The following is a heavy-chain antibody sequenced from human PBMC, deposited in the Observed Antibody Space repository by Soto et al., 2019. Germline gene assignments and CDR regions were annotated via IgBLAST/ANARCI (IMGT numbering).Heavy chain of an antibody. J-gene: IGHJ4*02. D-gene: IGHD6-6*01. Sequence: ASVKVSCKGSGYSFTNYWIGWVRQMPGKGLEWMGIIYPGDSDTRYSPSFQGQVTISADKSINTAYLQWSSLKASDTAMYYCARLPLAARSYFDYWGQGTLVTVSS. CDR2: IYPGDSDT. V-gene: IGHV5-51*01. CDR1: GYSFTNYW. CDR3: ARLPLAARSYFDY.